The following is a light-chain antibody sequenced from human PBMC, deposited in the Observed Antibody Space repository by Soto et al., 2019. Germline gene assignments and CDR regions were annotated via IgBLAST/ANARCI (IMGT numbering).Light chain of an antibody. J-gene: IGKJ5*01. CDR2: TAS. Sequence: QMTQSPSSLSASVGDRVTITCRASQIINSFLNWYQHKPGKAPKLLIYTASNLQSGVPSRFSGSGSGTDFTLTISSLQPEDFATYYCQQSYSAITFGQGTRLEIK. V-gene: IGKV1-39*01. CDR3: QQSYSAIT. CDR1: QIINSF.